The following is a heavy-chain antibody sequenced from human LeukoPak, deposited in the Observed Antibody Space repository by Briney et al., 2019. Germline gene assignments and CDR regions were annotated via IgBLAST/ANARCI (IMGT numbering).Heavy chain of an antibody. D-gene: IGHD4-17*01. CDR3: ARDFIGGYGDPRPAFAV. CDR1: GFTFSSYG. CDR2: ISYDGSNK. J-gene: IGHJ3*01. V-gene: IGHV3-30*03. Sequence: PGGSLRLSCAASGFTFSSYGMHWVRQAPGKGLEWVAVISYDGSNKYYADSVKGRFTISRDNAKNSLYLQMNSLRAEDTAVYYCARDFIGGYGDPRPAFAVWGPGTMVIVSS.